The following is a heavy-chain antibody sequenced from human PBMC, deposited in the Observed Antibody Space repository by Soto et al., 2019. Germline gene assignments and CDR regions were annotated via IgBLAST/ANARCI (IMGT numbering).Heavy chain of an antibody. Sequence: EVQLVESGGGLAKPGGSLRLSCAASGFTFSNAWMSWVRQAPGKGLEWVGRIKSKTDGGTTDYAAPVKGRLTISRDDSNNTLYLQRNSLKTEDAAVYYCTTDWHRVSSTIYWGQGTLVTVSS. CDR2: IKSKTDGGTT. J-gene: IGHJ4*02. CDR3: TTDWHRVSSTIY. D-gene: IGHD2-8*01. V-gene: IGHV3-15*01. CDR1: GFTFSNAW.